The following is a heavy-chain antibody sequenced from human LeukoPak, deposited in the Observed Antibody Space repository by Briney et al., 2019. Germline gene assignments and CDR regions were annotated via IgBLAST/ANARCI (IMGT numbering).Heavy chain of an antibody. Sequence: PGRSLRLSCAASGFTFSSYEFNWVRQVPGKGLEWVSYISSSGNTIYYAGSVKGRFTVSRDNAKNSLFLQMNGLRAEDTAIYYCARERIYGDYFDYWGQGALVTVSS. V-gene: IGHV3-48*03. CDR3: ARERIYGDYFDY. CDR2: ISSSGNTI. D-gene: IGHD4-17*01. CDR1: GFTFSSYE. J-gene: IGHJ4*02.